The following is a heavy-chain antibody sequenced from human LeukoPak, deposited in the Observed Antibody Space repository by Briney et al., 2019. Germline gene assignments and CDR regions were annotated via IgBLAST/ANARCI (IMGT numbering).Heavy chain of an antibody. Sequence: PSETLSLTCAVYGGSFSGYYWSWIRQPPGKGLEWIGEINHSGSTNYNPSLKSRVTISVDTSKNQFSLKLSSVTAADTAVYYCARRVLRFLEWSAWGQGTLVTVSS. CDR3: ARRVLRFLEWSA. V-gene: IGHV4-34*01. J-gene: IGHJ5*02. CDR2: INHSGST. D-gene: IGHD3-3*01. CDR1: GGSFSGYY.